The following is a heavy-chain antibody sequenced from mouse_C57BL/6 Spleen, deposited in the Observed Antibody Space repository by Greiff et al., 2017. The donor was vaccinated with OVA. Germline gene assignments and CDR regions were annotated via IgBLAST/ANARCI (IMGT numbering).Heavy chain of an antibody. CDR2: INPGSGGT. D-gene: IGHD3-2*01. CDR3: ARRDMGAWFAY. Sequence: QVQLQQPGTELVKPGASVKLSCKASGYTFTSYWMHWVKQRPGQGLEWIGVINPGSGGTNYNEKFKGKATLTADKSSSTAYMQLSSLTSEDSAVYFCARRDMGAWFAYWGQGTLVTVSA. V-gene: IGHV1-53*01. J-gene: IGHJ3*01. CDR1: GYTFTSYW.